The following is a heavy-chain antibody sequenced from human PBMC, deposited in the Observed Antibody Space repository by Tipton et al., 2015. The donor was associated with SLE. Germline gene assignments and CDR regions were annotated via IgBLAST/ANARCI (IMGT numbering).Heavy chain of an antibody. CDR3: ARRRFQSAPDY. J-gene: IGHJ4*02. CDR2: IYYSGRT. CDR1: GGSISTSNKY. Sequence: TLSLTCTVSGGSISTSNKYWDWIRQPPGKGLEWIGTIYYSGRTDYNPSLKSRVTMSVDTSMNQFSLRLTSVTAADTAVYYCARRRFQSAPDYWGQGTLVSVSS. V-gene: IGHV4-39*07. D-gene: IGHD2-21*01.